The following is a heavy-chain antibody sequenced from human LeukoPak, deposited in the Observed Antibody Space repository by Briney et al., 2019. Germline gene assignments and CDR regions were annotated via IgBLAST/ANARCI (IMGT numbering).Heavy chain of an antibody. CDR3: ARTREMVYAPGY. CDR2: IYHSGST. Sequence: SETLSLTCTVSGYSISSGYYWGWIRQPPGKGLEWIGSIYHSGSTYYNPSLKSRVTISVDTSKNQFSLKLSSVTAADTAVYYCARTREMVYAPGYWGQGTLVTVSS. CDR1: GYSISSGYY. D-gene: IGHD2-8*01. J-gene: IGHJ4*02. V-gene: IGHV4-38-2*02.